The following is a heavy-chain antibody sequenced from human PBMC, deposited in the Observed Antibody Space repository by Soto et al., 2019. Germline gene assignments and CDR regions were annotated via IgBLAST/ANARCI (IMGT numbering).Heavy chain of an antibody. CDR2: TTPGSGDT. CDR3: SRMETFGSLNWFDP. D-gene: IGHD3-16*01. Sequence: GSGKVSCKACGYSFTNKDFRFVRQATGQGLEWMGWTTPGSGDTGYAQKFQGRVTMTRYICRATAYMALSSLRSDDTAIYYCSRMETFGSLNWFDPWGHGTLVTVSS. J-gene: IGHJ5*02. CDR1: GYSFTNKD. V-gene: IGHV1-8*01.